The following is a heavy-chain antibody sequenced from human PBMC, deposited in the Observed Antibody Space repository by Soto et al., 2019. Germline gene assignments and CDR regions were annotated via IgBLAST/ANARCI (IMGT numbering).Heavy chain of an antibody. CDR1: GFTFSSYS. V-gene: IGHV3-21*01. J-gene: IGHJ4*02. D-gene: IGHD3-22*01. CDR2: ISSSSSYI. CDR3: ARDSYYYDSSGYYYY. Sequence: PGGSLRLSCAASGFTFSSYSMNWVRQAPGKGLEWVSSISSSSSYIYYADSVKGRFTISRDNAKNSLYLQMNSLRDEDTAVYYCARDSYYYDSSGYYYYWGQGTLVTVSS.